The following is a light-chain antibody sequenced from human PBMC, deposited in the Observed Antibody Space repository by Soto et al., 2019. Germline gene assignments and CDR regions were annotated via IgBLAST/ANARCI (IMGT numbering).Light chain of an antibody. V-gene: IGLV7-43*01. J-gene: IGLJ2*01. Sequence: QTVVTQEPSLTVSPGGTVTLTCASSTGAVTSGYYPNWFQQKPGQAPGALIYNTSNKHSCTPARFSGSLLGGKAALTLSGVQPEDEAEYYCLLYYGGAGVFGGGTQVTVL. CDR2: NTS. CDR1: TGAVTSGYY. CDR3: LLYYGGAGV.